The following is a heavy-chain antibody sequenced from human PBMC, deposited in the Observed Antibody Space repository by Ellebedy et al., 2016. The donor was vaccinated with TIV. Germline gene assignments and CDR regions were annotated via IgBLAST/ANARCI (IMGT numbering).Heavy chain of an antibody. V-gene: IGHV3-11*04. J-gene: IGHJ5*02. Sequence: GESLKISCEASGFTFSDHFMDWIRQAPGRGLEWVSYISSSSNTIYYADSVKGRFTISRDNAKNSLYLQMNSLRAEDTAVYYCAKSFTANWFDPWGQGTLVTVSS. CDR2: ISSSSNTI. CDR1: GFTFSDHF. CDR3: AKSFTANWFDP.